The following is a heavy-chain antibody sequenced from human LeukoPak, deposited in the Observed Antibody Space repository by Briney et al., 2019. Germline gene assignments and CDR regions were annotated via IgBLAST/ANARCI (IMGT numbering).Heavy chain of an antibody. V-gene: IGHV3-23*01. CDR3: AKIGYCSSTSCYDP. CDR2: ISGSGGST. D-gene: IGHD2-2*01. Sequence: GGCLRLSCAASGCTFSSYAMSWVRQAPGKGLEWVSAISGSGGSTYYADSVKGRFTISRDNSKNTLYLQMNSLRAEDTAVYYCAKIGYCSSTSCYDPWGQGTLVTVSS. J-gene: IGHJ5*02. CDR1: GCTFSSYA.